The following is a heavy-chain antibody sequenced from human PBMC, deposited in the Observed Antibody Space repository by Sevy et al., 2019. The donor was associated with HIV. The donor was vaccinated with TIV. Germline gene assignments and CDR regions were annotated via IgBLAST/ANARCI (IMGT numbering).Heavy chain of an antibody. CDR1: GFTFSTYT. CDR3: ARDGGCTSTSCLLYFDY. D-gene: IGHD2-2*01. CDR2: ISSGSSYI. J-gene: IGHJ4*02. Sequence: GGSLRLSCAASGFTFSTYTMNWVRQAPGKGLEWVSSISSGSSYIYYADSVKGRFTISRDNAKNSLYLQMNSLRAEDTAIYYSARDGGCTSTSCLLYFDYWGQGTPVTVSS. V-gene: IGHV3-21*01.